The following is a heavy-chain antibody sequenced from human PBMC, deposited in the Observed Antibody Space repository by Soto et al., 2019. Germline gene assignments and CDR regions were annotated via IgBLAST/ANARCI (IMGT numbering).Heavy chain of an antibody. Sequence: ASVKVSCKASGYSFTTYHIHWVRQAPGQGLEWLGFINPDGGATNYAQKFQGRLRLTRDTPTSTVSMELSSLRHDDTALYYCARGDIVLVPASEGNWFDPWGQGTLVTVSS. V-gene: IGHV1-46*01. D-gene: IGHD2-2*01. CDR2: INPDGGAT. CDR3: ARGDIVLVPASEGNWFDP. CDR1: GYSFTTYH. J-gene: IGHJ5*02.